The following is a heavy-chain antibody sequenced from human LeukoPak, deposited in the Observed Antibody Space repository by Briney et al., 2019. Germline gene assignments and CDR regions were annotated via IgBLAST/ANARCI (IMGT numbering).Heavy chain of an antibody. CDR2: ISYDGSNK. J-gene: IGHJ6*02. Sequence: GGSLRLSCAASGFTFSSYGMHWVRQAPGKGLEWVAVISYDGSNKYYADSVKGRFTISRDNSKNTLYLQMNSLRAEDTAVYYCAKDQENLGYCSSTSRYFPGADVWGQGTTVTVSS. CDR3: AKDQENLGYCSSTSRYFPGADV. D-gene: IGHD2-2*01. CDR1: GFTFSSYG. V-gene: IGHV3-30*18.